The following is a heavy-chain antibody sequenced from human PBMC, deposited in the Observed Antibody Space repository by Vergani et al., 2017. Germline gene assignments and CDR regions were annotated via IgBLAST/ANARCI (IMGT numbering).Heavy chain of an antibody. CDR1: GFTFSSYS. Sequence: AASGFTFSSYSMNWVRQAPGKGLEWVSSISSSSSYIYYADSEKGRFTISRDNAKNSLYLQMNSLRAEDTAVYYCARDRNDDFWGNAFDIWGQGTMVTVSS. J-gene: IGHJ3*02. D-gene: IGHD3-3*01. V-gene: IGHV3-21*01. CDR2: ISSSSSYI. CDR3: ARDRNDDFWGNAFDI.